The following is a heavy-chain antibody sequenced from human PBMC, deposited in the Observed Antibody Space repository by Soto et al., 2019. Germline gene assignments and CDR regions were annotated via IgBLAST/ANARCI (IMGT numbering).Heavy chain of an antibody. J-gene: IGHJ4*02. Sequence: EVQLVESGGGLVQPGGSLRLPCAASGFTFSTYWMTWVRQPPGKGLEWVASINQDGSERYYVDSVRGRFTISRDNAKNLLYLQMSSLRAEDTALYYGVCGGNFFVYWGQGTLFTVSP. V-gene: IGHV3-7*01. CDR1: GFTFSTYW. CDR3: VCGGNFFVY. CDR2: INQDGSER. D-gene: IGHD3-16*01.